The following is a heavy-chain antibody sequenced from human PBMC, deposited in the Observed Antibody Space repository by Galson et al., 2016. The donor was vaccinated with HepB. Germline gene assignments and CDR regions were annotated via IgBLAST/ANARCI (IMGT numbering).Heavy chain of an antibody. CDR2: ISYAGSNK. V-gene: IGHV3-30*18. CDR1: GFRFSNYG. CDR3: AKDVYYYGSGIDIHFDY. D-gene: IGHD3-10*01. Sequence: SLRLSCAGSGFRFSNYGLHWVRQAPGKGLEWVSFISYAGSNKYYADSVKGRVTISTDNSKNTVSLHMNSLRPEDTAVYYCAKDVYYYGSGIDIHFDYWGRGTLVTVSS. J-gene: IGHJ4*02.